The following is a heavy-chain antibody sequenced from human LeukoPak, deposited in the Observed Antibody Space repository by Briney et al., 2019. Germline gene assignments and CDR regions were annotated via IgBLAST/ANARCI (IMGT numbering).Heavy chain of an antibody. Sequence: GGSLRLSCAASGFTFSSYSMNWVRQAPGKGLEWVSSISSSSSYIYYADSVKGRFTISRDNAKNSPYLQMNSLRAEDTAVYYCASLYSSGWSNSYYYGMDVWGQGTTVTVSS. V-gene: IGHV3-21*01. CDR1: GFTFSSYS. CDR3: ASLYSSGWSNSYYYGMDV. CDR2: ISSSSSYI. D-gene: IGHD6-19*01. J-gene: IGHJ6*02.